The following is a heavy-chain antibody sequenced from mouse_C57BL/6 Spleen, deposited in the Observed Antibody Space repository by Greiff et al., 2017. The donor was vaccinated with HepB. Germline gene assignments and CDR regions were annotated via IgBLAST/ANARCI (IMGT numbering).Heavy chain of an antibody. D-gene: IGHD1-1*01. J-gene: IGHJ3*01. Sequence: VQLQQSVAELVRPGASVKLSCTASGFNIKNTYMHWVKQRPEQGLEWIGRIDPANGNTKYAPKFQGKATITADTSSKAAYLQLSSLTSEDTAIYYCARGYYGSSGGFAYWGQGTMVTVSA. V-gene: IGHV14-3*01. CDR1: GFNIKNTY. CDR2: IDPANGNT. CDR3: ARGYYGSSGGFAY.